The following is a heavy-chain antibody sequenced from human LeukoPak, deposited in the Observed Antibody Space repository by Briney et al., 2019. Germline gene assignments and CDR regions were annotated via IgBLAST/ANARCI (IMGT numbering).Heavy chain of an antibody. Sequence: GGSLRLSCAASGFSFSSYGMHWVRQAPGKGLEWVAVIPYDGSNTYYADSVKGRFTISRDNSKNTLYLQMNSLRVEDSAVYYCAKNTKPTLVTPDFWGQGTLVTVSS. CDR3: AKNTKPTLVTPDF. J-gene: IGHJ4*02. D-gene: IGHD4-23*01. CDR1: GFSFSSYG. V-gene: IGHV3-30*18. CDR2: IPYDGSNT.